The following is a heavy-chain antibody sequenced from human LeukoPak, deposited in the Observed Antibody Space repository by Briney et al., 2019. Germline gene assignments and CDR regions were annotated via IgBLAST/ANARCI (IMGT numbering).Heavy chain of an antibody. CDR1: GGTFSSYA. V-gene: IGHV1-69*13. J-gene: IGHJ4*02. CDR2: IIPIFGTA. Sequence: SVKVSCKASGGTFSSYAISWVRQAPGQGLEWMGGIIPIFGTANYAQKFQGRVTITADESTSTAYMELSSLRSEDTAVYYCARGLTRITIFEVVTRTFDYWGQGTLVTVSS. D-gene: IGHD3-3*01. CDR3: ARGLTRITIFEVVTRTFDY.